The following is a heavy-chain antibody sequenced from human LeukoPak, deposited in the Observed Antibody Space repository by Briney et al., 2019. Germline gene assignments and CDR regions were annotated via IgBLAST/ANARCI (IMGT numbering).Heavy chain of an antibody. V-gene: IGHV4-59*01. CDR1: GGSISSYY. Sequence: PSETLSLTCTVSGGSISSYYWSWIRQPPGKGLEWIGYIYYSGSTNYNPSLKSRVTISVDTSKNQFSLRLSSVTAADTAVYYCARWNYYNSIRYFDYWGRGTLVTVSS. CDR2: IYYSGST. D-gene: IGHD3-22*01. J-gene: IGHJ4*02. CDR3: ARWNYYNSIRYFDY.